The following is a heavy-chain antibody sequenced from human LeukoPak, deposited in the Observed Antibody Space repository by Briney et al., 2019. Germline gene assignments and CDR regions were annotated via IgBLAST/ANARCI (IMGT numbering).Heavy chain of an antibody. CDR2: ISGSGGST. V-gene: IGHV3-23*01. CDR1: GFTFDDYA. Sequence: PGGSLRLSSAASGFTFDDYAMHWVRQAPGKGLEWVSGISGSGGSTYYADSVKGRFTISRDNSKNTLYLQMNSLRAEDTAVYYCAKAVKGYYYYYMDVCGKGTTVTVSS. CDR3: AKAVKGYYYYYMDV. J-gene: IGHJ6*03.